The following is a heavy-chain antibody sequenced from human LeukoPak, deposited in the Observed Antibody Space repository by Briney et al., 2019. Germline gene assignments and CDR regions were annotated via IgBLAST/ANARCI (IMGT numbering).Heavy chain of an antibody. CDR3: AGQKDYVFDP. CDR2: LYYSGST. CDR1: GGSIISISYY. V-gene: IGHV4-39*01. J-gene: IGHJ5*02. Sequence: PSETLSLTCNVSGGSIISISYYWGWIRQPPGKGLEWIGSLYYSGSTYYNLSLKSRVTISVDTSKYQFSLKLSSVTAADTAVYYCAGQKDYVFDPWGQGTLVTVSS. D-gene: IGHD4-17*01.